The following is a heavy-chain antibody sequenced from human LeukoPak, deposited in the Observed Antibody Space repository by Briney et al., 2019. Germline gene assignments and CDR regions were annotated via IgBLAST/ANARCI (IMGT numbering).Heavy chain of an antibody. V-gene: IGHV1-69*04. CDR3: ARDADGYNYVGNWFDP. Sequence: SVKVSCKASGGTFSSYTISWVRQAPGQGLEWMGRIIPILGIANYAQKFQGRVTITADKSTSTAYMELGSLRSEDTAVYYCARDADGYNYVGNWFDPWGQGTLVTVSS. CDR1: GGTFSSYT. J-gene: IGHJ5*02. CDR2: IIPILGIA. D-gene: IGHD5-24*01.